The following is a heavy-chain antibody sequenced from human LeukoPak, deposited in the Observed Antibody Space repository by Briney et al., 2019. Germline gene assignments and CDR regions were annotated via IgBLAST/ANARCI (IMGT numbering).Heavy chain of an antibody. Sequence: MASETLSLTCAVYGGSFSGYYWSWIRQPPGKGLEWIGEINHSGSTNYNPSLKSRVTISVDTSKNQFSLKLSSVTAADTAVYYCARSRVWGGYRHTDNFDYWGQGTLVTVSS. CDR2: INHSGST. J-gene: IGHJ4*02. V-gene: IGHV4-34*01. CDR3: ARSRVWGGYRHTDNFDY. D-gene: IGHD3-16*02. CDR1: GGSFSGYY.